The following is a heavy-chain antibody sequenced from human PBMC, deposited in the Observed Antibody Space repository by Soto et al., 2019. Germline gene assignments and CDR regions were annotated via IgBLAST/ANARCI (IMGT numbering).Heavy chain of an antibody. CDR3: ARMIVYNWNYGAYYYGMDV. CDR2: INHSGST. V-gene: IGHV4-34*01. D-gene: IGHD1-7*01. CDR1: GGSFSGYY. J-gene: IGHJ6*02. Sequence: SETLSLTCAVYGGSFSGYYWSWIRQPPGKWLEWIGEINHSGSTNYNPSLKSRVTISVDTSKNQFSLKLSSVTAADTAVYYCARMIVYNWNYGAYYYGMDVWGQGTTVTAS.